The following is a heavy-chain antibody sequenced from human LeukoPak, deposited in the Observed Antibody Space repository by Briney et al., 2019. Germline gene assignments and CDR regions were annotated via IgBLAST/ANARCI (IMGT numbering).Heavy chain of an antibody. CDR3: ARDGYGDYVWY. CDR1: GGTFSSYA. D-gene: IGHD4-17*01. V-gene: IGHV1-69*05. J-gene: IGHJ4*02. CDR2: IIPIFGTA. Sequence: ASVKVSCKASGGTFSSYAISWVRQAPGQGLEWMGRIIPIFGTANYAQKFQGRVTITTDESTSTAYMEPSSLRSEDTAVYYCARDGYGDYVWYWGQGTLVTVSS.